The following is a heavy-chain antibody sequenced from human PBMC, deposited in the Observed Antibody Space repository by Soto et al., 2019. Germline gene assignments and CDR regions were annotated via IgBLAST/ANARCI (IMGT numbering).Heavy chain of an antibody. V-gene: IGHV3-23*01. Sequence: GGSLRLSCAASGFTFSSYAMSWVRQAPGKGLEWVSAISGSGGSTYYADSVKGRFTISRDNSKNTLYLQMNRLSAEDTAVYYCAKKTLIAVASAEYFQHWGQGTLVTVSS. CDR3: AKKTLIAVASAEYFQH. CDR2: ISGSGGST. D-gene: IGHD6-19*01. CDR1: GFTFSSYA. J-gene: IGHJ1*01.